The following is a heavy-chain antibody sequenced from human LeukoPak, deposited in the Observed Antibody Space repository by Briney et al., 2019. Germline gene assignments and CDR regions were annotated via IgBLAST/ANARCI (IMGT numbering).Heavy chain of an antibody. CDR1: GSSISSYY. CDR3: ARASTYYYDSSGYYSLDY. CDR2: IYYSGST. D-gene: IGHD3-22*01. J-gene: IGHJ4*02. Sequence: PSETLSLTCTVSGSSISSYYWSWIRQPPGKGLEWIGYIYYSGSTNYNPFLKSRVTISVDTSKNQFSLKLSSVTAADTAVYYCARASTYYYDSSGYYSLDYWGQGTLVTVSS. V-gene: IGHV4-59*01.